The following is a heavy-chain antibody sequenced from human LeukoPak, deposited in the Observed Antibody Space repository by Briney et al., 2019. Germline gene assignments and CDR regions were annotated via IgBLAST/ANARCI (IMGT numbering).Heavy chain of an antibody. CDR1: GFTFNYFA. J-gene: IGHJ1*01. Sequence: GGSLRLSCAGSGFTFNYFAIHWVRQAPGKGLEWVAVISYDGSNKYYADSVKGRFTISRDNSKNTLYLQMNSLRAEDTAVYYCARDPSRTIFGVAVYFQHWGQGTLVTVSS. D-gene: IGHD3-3*01. CDR2: ISYDGSNK. CDR3: ARDPSRTIFGVAVYFQH. V-gene: IGHV3-30-3*01.